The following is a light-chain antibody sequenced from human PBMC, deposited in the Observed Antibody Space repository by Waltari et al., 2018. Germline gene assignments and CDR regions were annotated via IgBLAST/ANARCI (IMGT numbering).Light chain of an antibody. CDR1: SSDVGRYNH. Sequence: QSPLTQPASVSGSPGQSITISCTGTSSDVGRYNHVSWYQHHPGKAPKLMIYEVNNGPSGVAGRFSGSKSGNTPALTISGPQAEDESDYYCNSYTGSSTLWVFGGGTKLTVL. J-gene: IGLJ3*02. CDR3: NSYTGSSTLWV. V-gene: IGLV2-14*01. CDR2: EVN.